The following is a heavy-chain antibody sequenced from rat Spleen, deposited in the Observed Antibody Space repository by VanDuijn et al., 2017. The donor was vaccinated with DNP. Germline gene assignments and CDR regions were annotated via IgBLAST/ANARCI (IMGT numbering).Heavy chain of an antibody. Sequence: QVQLKESGPGLVQPSQTLSLTRTVSGFSLTTYGVAWVRQPPGKGLEWIAAISSGGDTHYNSALKSRLRINRDISESQVFLKVNSLQTEDTAIYFCSKDSYGYNFDYWGQGVMVTVSS. J-gene: IGHJ2*01. D-gene: IGHD1-6*01. CDR1: GFSLTTYG. CDR2: ISSGGDT. CDR3: SKDSYGYNFDY. V-gene: IGHV2S12*01.